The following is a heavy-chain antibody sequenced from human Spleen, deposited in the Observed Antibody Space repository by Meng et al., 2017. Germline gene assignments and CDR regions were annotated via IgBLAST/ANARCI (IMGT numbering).Heavy chain of an antibody. D-gene: IGHD3-22*01. V-gene: IGHV1-46*01. CDR1: GYTFTGYY. CDR3: AREGDDYYDSSGYYDY. Sequence: ASVKVSCKASGYTFTGYYLHWVRQAPGQGLEWMGIINPSGGSTSYAQKFQGRVTMTRDTSTSTVYTELSSLRSEDTAVYYCAREGDDYYDSSGYYDYWGQGTLVTVSS. CDR2: INPSGGST. J-gene: IGHJ4*02.